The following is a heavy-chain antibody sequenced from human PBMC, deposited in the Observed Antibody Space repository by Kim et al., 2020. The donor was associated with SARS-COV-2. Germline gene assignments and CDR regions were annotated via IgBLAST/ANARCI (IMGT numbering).Heavy chain of an antibody. J-gene: IGHJ3*01. D-gene: IGHD1-26*01. CDR3: VGGGWD. CDR2: NQNGSEN. V-gene: IGHV3-7*01. Sequence: NQNGSENYYVDSVKGRFTISRDNVKNSLYLQMNSLRGEDTALYYCVGGGWDWGQGTMVTVSS.